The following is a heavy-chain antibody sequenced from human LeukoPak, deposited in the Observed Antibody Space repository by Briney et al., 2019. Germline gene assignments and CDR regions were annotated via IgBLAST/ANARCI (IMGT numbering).Heavy chain of an antibody. CDR3: ARVRVTAILD. CDR2: VYYTGSA. CDR1: GDSVSRSAYY. J-gene: IGHJ4*02. V-gene: IGHV4-39*01. D-gene: IGHD2-21*02. Sequence: PSETLSLTCTVSGDSVSRSAYYWGWLREPPGKGLDWIGSVYYTGSAYYNPSLKSRVTVSVDTSKNQFAVTLSYVTATDTAVYYCARVRVTAILDWGQGTLVTVSS.